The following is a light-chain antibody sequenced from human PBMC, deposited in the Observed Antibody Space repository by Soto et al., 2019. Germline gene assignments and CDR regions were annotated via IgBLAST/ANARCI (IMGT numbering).Light chain of an antibody. Sequence: DIVMTQSPDSLAVSLGERATINCKSSQSVLYSSNNKNYLAWYQQKPGQPPKLLIYWASTRESGVPDRFIGSGSGTDFTLTISSLQAEDVAVYYCQQHYSTPFTFGPGTKVDIK. CDR1: QSVLYSSNNKNY. V-gene: IGKV4-1*01. J-gene: IGKJ3*01. CDR2: WAS. CDR3: QQHYSTPFT.